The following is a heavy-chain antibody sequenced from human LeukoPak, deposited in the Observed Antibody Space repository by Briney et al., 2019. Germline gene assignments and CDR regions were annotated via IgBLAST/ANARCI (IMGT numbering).Heavy chain of an antibody. D-gene: IGHD3-10*01. CDR1: GGSISSYY. CDR3: ATEVLLWFGELPQTGWFDP. CDR2: IYTSGST. J-gene: IGHJ5*02. V-gene: IGHV4-4*07. Sequence: PSETLSLTCTVSGGSISSYYWSWSRQPAGKGLEWIGRIYTSGSTNYNPSLKSRVTMSVDTSKNQFSLKLSSVTAADTAVYYCATEVLLWFGELPQTGWFDPWGQGTLVTVSS.